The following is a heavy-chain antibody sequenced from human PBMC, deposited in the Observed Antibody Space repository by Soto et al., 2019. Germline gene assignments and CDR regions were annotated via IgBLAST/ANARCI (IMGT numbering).Heavy chain of an antibody. D-gene: IGHD2-2*01. Sequence: SETLSLTCAVDRRSFSGYYWSWIRQPPGKGLEWIGEINHSRSTNYNPSLKSRVTISVDTSKNQFSLKLSSVTAADTAVYYCARGRGYCSSTSCYRPPYYYYYGMDVWGQGTTVTV. CDR2: INHSRST. V-gene: IGHV4-34*01. CDR3: ARGRGYCSSTSCYRPPYYYYYGMDV. J-gene: IGHJ6*02. CDR1: RRSFSGYY.